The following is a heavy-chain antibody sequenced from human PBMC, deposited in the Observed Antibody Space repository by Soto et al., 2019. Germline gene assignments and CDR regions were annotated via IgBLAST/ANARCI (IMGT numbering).Heavy chain of an antibody. D-gene: IGHD2-8*01. CDR2: IHNSGST. CDR3: ARHQGYCTHAACLYYFDY. Sequence: TSETLCLTCTVSGGSISTYYWRWIRQPPGKGLEWIGSIHNSGSTNYNPSLKSRVTISVDTSKNQFSLKLSSVTAADTAVYYCARHQGYCTHAACLYYFDYPGQGTLVTLPS. J-gene: IGHJ4*02. V-gene: IGHV4-59*08. CDR1: GGSISTYY.